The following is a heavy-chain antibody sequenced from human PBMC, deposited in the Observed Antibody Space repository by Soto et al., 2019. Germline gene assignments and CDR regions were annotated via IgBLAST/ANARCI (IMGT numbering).Heavy chain of an antibody. Sequence: EVQLLESGGGLVQPGGSLRLSCAAAGFTFSIYAMSWVRQAPGKGLEWVPAISGSGGSTYYADSVKGRFTISRDNSKNTLYPQMNSLRAEETAVYYCAKATRRGAATYIRDYWGQGALVTVSS. CDR3: AKATRRGAATYIRDY. J-gene: IGHJ4*02. D-gene: IGHD1-26*01. CDR1: GFTFSIYA. CDR2: ISGSGGST. V-gene: IGHV3-23*01.